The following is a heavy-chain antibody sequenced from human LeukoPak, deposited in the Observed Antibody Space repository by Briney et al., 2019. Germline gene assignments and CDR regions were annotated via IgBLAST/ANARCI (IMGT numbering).Heavy chain of an antibody. CDR3: ARGTTGTTTSLKKYYFDY. D-gene: IGHD4-17*01. Sequence: PSETLSLTCTVSGGSISSSSYYWGWIRQPPGKGLEWIGSIYYSGSTYYNPSLKSRVTISVDTSKNQFSLKLSSVTAADTAVYYCARGTTGTTTSLKKYYFDYWGQGTLVTVSS. J-gene: IGHJ4*02. CDR1: GGSISSSSYY. V-gene: IGHV4-39*07. CDR2: IYYSGST.